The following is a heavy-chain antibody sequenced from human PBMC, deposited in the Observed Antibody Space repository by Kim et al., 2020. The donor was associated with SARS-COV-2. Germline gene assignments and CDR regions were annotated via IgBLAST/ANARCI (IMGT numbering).Heavy chain of an antibody. V-gene: IGHV4-31*02. D-gene: IGHD3-10*01. CDR3: ARDRRITDDAFDI. Sequence: STPSLKSRVTISVDTSKNQFSLKLSSVTAADTAVYYCARDRRITDDAFDIWGQGTMVTVSS. J-gene: IGHJ3*02.